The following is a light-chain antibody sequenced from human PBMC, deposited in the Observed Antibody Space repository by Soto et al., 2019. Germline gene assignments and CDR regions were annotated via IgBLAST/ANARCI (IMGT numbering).Light chain of an antibody. CDR2: VGTGGIVG. CDR3: GADHGSGNNFVVV. Sequence: QSVLTQSPSASASLGASVTLTCTLSSGYSNYKVDWYQQRPGKGPRFVMRVGTGGIVGSKGDGIPDRFSVLGSGLNRYLAIKNIQEEDESDYHCGADHGSGNNFVVVFGGGTKLTVL. V-gene: IGLV9-49*01. CDR1: SGYSNYK. J-gene: IGLJ2*01.